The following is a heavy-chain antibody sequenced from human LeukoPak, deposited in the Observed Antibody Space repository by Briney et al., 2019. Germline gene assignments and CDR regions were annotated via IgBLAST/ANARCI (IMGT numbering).Heavy chain of an antibody. J-gene: IGHJ5*02. CDR2: IYDSGYT. V-gene: IGHV4-59*01. D-gene: IGHD4-17*01. Sequence: SETLSLTCTVSGASISHYYWSWIRQPPGKGLEWIGYIYDSGYTKYNPSPKSRVTISVDMSKNHFSLKLTSVTAADTAVYYCARAGGDHPFDPWGQGALVTVSS. CDR3: ARAGGDHPFDP. CDR1: GASISHYY.